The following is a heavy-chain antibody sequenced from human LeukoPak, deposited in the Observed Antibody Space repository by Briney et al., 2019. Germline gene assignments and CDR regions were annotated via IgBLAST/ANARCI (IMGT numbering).Heavy chain of an antibody. CDR2: ISSSSSYI. V-gene: IGHV3-21*01. CDR1: GFTFSSYS. J-gene: IGHJ3*02. Sequence: GGSLRLSCAASGFTFSSYSMNWVRQAPGKGLEWVSSISSSSSYIYYADSVKGRFTISRDNAKNSLYLQMNSLRAEDTAVYYCARGVGATVTDAFDIWGQGTMVTVSS. D-gene: IGHD1-26*01. CDR3: ARGVGATVTDAFDI.